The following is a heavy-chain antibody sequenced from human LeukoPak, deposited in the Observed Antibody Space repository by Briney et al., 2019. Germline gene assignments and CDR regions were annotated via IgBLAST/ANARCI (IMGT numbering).Heavy chain of an antibody. CDR2: ITPNSGGT. D-gene: IGHD5-12*01. CDR3: ARVYRWLHPNDAFDI. Sequence: GASGKVSCKASGYTFTGYYMHWVRQAPGQGLEWMGWITPNSGGTNYAQKFQGRVTMTSDTSISTAYMELSRLRSNDTAVYYCARVYRWLHPNDAFDIWGQGTMVTVSS. J-gene: IGHJ3*02. V-gene: IGHV1-2*02. CDR1: GYTFTGYY.